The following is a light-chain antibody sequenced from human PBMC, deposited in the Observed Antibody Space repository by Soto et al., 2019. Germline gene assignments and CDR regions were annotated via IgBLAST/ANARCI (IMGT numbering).Light chain of an antibody. Sequence: IQITQSPSTLSASVGDRVTITCRASQSISSWLAWYQQRPGKAPKLLIYEASIFESGVPSRFSGSGSGTQFTLTISSLQPDDFATYYCQQYNSYWTFGQGTKVDIK. V-gene: IGKV1-5*03. CDR3: QQYNSYWT. J-gene: IGKJ1*01. CDR1: QSISSW. CDR2: EAS.